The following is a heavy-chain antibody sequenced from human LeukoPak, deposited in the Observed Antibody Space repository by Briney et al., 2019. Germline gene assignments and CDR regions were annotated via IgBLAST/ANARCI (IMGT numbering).Heavy chain of an antibody. Sequence: SETLSLTCTVSGGSISSYYWSWIRQPPGKGLEWIGYIYYSGSTNYNSSLKSQVTISVDTSKNQFSLKVTSVTAADTAVYFCARIWFGLRRLYYFDYWGQGTLVTVSS. CDR1: GGSISSYY. CDR3: ARIWFGLRRLYYFDY. V-gene: IGHV4-59*01. CDR2: IYYSGST. D-gene: IGHD3-10*01. J-gene: IGHJ4*02.